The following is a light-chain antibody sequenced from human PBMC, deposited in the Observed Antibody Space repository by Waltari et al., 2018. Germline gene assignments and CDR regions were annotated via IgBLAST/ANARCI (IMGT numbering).Light chain of an antibody. CDR3: QQRYSWPLT. Sequence: APPRRASQSIGSYLAGSQPKPGQAPRRLVSDASTRASDIPARFSASGSGTDFTLSISSLEPEDFAVYFCQQRYSWPLTFGGGTKVDLK. CDR1: QSIGSY. J-gene: IGKJ4*01. V-gene: IGKV3-11*01. CDR2: DAS.